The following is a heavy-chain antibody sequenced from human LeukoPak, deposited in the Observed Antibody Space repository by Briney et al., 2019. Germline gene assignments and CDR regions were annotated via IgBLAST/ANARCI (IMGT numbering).Heavy chain of an antibody. V-gene: IGHV3-33*01. Sequence: PGRSLRLSCAASGFTFSSYGMHWVRQAPGKGLEWVAVIWYDGSSKYYADSVKGRFTISRDNSKNTLYLQMNSLRAEDTAVYYCARDGIAARFYYYYYGMDVWGQGTTVTVSS. CDR2: IWYDGSSK. CDR3: ARDGIAARFYYYYYGMDV. CDR1: GFTFSSYG. D-gene: IGHD6-6*01. J-gene: IGHJ6*02.